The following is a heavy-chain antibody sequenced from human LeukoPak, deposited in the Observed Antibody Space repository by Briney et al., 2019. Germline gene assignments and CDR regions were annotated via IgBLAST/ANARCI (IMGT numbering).Heavy chain of an antibody. CDR2: IASKTYGETT. CDR3: TRNTDKAFHYDY. Sequence: GGSLRLSCTASGFSIVDYALSWFRLAPGEGLEWVGYIASKTYGETTQYAASVKGRFFISRDDSKNIAYLQMNSLKTGDTAVYYCTRNTDKAFHYDYWGQGTLVTVSS. J-gene: IGHJ4*02. D-gene: IGHD5-18*01. V-gene: IGHV3-49*03. CDR1: GFSIVDYA.